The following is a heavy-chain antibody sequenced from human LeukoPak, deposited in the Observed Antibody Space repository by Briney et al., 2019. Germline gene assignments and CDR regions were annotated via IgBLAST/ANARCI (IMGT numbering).Heavy chain of an antibody. CDR3: ARGPPYGGPPSD. CDR1: GYTLTGYY. Sequence: PRASVKVSCKASGYTLTGYYMHWVRQAPGQGLEWMGWINPNSGGTNYAQKFQGRVTMTRDTSISTAYMELSRLRSDDTAVYYCARGPPYGGPPSDWGQGTLVTVSS. CDR2: INPNSGGT. D-gene: IGHD4-23*01. J-gene: IGHJ4*02. V-gene: IGHV1-2*02.